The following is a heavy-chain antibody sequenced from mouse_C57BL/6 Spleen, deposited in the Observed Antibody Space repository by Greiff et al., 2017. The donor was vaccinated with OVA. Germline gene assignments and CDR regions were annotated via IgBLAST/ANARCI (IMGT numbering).Heavy chain of an antibody. J-gene: IGHJ2*01. CDR1: GYTFTDYE. CDR3: TRWSYDYYFDY. CDR2: IDPETGGT. V-gene: IGHV1-15*01. Sequence: QVQLKQSGAELVRPGASVTLSCKASGYTFTDYEMHWVKQTPVHGLEWIGAIDPETGGTAYNQKFKGKAILTADKSSSTAYMELRSLTSEDSAVYYCTRWSYDYYFDYWGQGITLTVSS. D-gene: IGHD2-4*01.